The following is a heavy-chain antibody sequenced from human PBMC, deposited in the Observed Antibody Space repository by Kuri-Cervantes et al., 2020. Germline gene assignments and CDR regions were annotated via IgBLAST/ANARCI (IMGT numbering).Heavy chain of an antibody. D-gene: IGHD6-19*01. CDR1: GGTFSSYT. CDR2: IIPILGIA. J-gene: IGHJ4*02. CDR3: ARATQSYSSGWYKDLDY. Sequence: SVKVSCKASGGTFSSYTISWVRQAPGQGLEWMGRIIPILGIANYAQKFQGRVTITADKSTSTAYMELSSLRSEDTAVYYCARATQSYSSGWYKDLDYWGQGTLVTVSS. V-gene: IGHV1-69*02.